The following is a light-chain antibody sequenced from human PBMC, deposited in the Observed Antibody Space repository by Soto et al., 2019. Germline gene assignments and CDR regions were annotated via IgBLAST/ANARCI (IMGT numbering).Light chain of an antibody. CDR1: NSDVGSYNL. Sequence: QSVLTQPASVSGSPGQSITISCTGTNSDVGSYNLVSWYQHHPGKAPKLMIYEVSKRPSGVSNRFSGSKSGNTASLTISGLQAEDEADYYCCSYAGSSTFPYVFGTGTRSPS. CDR3: CSYAGSSTFPYV. CDR2: EVS. J-gene: IGLJ1*01. V-gene: IGLV2-23*02.